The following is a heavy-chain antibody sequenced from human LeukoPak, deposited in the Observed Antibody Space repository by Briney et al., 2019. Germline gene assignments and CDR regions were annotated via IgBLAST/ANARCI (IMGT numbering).Heavy chain of an antibody. J-gene: IGHJ4*02. Sequence: GGSLRLSCAASGFTFSSYAMSWVRQAPGRGLEWVSAISGSGGSTYYADSVKGRFTISRDNSKNTLYLQMNSLRAEDTAVYYCAKSTRRAHAYYFDYWGQGTLVTVSS. V-gene: IGHV3-23*01. CDR3: AKSTRRAHAYYFDY. CDR2: ISGSGGST. CDR1: GFTFSSYA.